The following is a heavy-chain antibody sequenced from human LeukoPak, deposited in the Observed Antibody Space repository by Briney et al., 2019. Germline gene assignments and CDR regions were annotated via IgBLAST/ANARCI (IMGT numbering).Heavy chain of an antibody. D-gene: IGHD2-21*02. V-gene: IGHV4-59*08. CDR2: IYYSGST. CDR3: ARLREGCGSDCYYFDY. J-gene: IGHJ4*02. Sequence: SETLSLTCTVSGGSISSYYWSWIRQPPGKGLEWIGYIYYSGSTNYNPSLKSRVTISVDTSKNQFSLKLSSVTAADTAVYYCARLREGCGSDCYYFDYWGQGTLVTVSS. CDR1: GGSISSYY.